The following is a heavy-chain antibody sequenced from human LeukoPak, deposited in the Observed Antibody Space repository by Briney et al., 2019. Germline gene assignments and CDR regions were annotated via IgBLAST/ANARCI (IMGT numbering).Heavy chain of an antibody. Sequence: GGSLRLSCAASGFTFSSYGMHWVRQAPGKGLEWVAVIWYDGSNKYYADSVKGRSTISRDNSKNTLYLQMNSLRAEDTAVYYYAKDVGGLLWFGELADWGQGTLVTVSS. CDR3: AKDVGGLLWFGELAD. CDR2: IWYDGSNK. J-gene: IGHJ4*02. CDR1: GFTFSSYG. D-gene: IGHD3-10*01. V-gene: IGHV3-33*06.